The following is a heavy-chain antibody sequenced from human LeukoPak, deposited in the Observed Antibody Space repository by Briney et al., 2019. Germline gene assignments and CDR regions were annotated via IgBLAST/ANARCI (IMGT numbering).Heavy chain of an antibody. V-gene: IGHV3-30*02. D-gene: IGHD3-16*01. Sequence: GGSLGLSCAASGFTLSRYAMHWVRQAPGKGLEWVAFLQSDGNNRYYADSVKGRFTISRDNSKNTLFLQMSSLRAEDTAVYYCAKNWATYYSDYWGQGTLVTVSS. CDR3: AKNWATYYSDY. CDR1: GFTLSRYA. CDR2: LQSDGNNR. J-gene: IGHJ4*02.